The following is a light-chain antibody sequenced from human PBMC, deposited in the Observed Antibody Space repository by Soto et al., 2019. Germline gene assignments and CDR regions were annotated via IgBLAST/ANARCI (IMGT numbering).Light chain of an antibody. J-gene: IGKJ1*01. V-gene: IGKV3-20*01. Sequence: EIVLTQSPGTLSLSPGVRTTLSCRASQSVSSSYLAWYQQKPGQAPRLLIYGASSRDTGITDRFSGSGSGTDFSLTISRLEPEDFAVYYCQQHGSSWTVSQGTKLETK. CDR1: QSVSSSY. CDR3: QQHGSSWT. CDR2: GAS.